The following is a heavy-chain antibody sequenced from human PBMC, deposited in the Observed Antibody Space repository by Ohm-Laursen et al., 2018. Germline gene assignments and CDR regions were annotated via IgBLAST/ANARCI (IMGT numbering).Heavy chain of an antibody. Sequence: SDTLSLTCSVSGGSISSGGYYWSWTRQHPGKGLEWLGHIYSSGGTNYNPSLKSRVTISVDTSKNQFSLRLSSVTAADTALYYCARIESDSGGYWYFGMDVWGQGTTVTVSS. J-gene: IGHJ6*02. CDR2: IYSSGGT. CDR1: GGSISSGGYY. V-gene: IGHV4-30-4*02. D-gene: IGHD3-22*01. CDR3: ARIESDSGGYWYFGMDV.